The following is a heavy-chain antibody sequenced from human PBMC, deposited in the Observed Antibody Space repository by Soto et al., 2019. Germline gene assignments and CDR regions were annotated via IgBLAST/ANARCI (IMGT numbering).Heavy chain of an antibody. Sequence: VASVKVSCKASGGTFSSYAISWVRQAPGQGLEWMGGIIPIFGTANYAQKFQGRVTITADESTSTAYMELSSLRSEDTAVYYCARESCSSTSCYTRPIYRDQGRMDVWGQGTTVTVSS. J-gene: IGHJ6*02. CDR3: ARESCSSTSCYTRPIYRDQGRMDV. D-gene: IGHD2-2*02. CDR1: GGTFSSYA. V-gene: IGHV1-69*13. CDR2: IIPIFGTA.